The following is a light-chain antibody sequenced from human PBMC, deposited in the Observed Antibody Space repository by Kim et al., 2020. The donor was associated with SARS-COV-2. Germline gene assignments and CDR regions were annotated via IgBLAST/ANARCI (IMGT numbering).Light chain of an antibody. V-gene: IGKV3-20*01. CDR2: GAS. J-gene: IGKJ4*01. CDR3: QHYISSARP. CDR1: QTISSDY. Sequence: EVVLTQSPGPLSLSPGERATLSCRASQTISSDYLAWYQQRPGQAPRLLIYGASTRATGIPDRFSGSGSGTDFILTISRLEPEDFAVYYCQHYISSARPFGGGTKVDIK.